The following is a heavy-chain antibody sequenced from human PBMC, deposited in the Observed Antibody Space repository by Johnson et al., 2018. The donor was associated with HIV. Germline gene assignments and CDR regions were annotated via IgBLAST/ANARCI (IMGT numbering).Heavy chain of an antibody. Sequence: EQLVESGGGVVQPGRSLRLSCAASGFTFSSYAMHWVRQAPGKGLEWVSYISSSTNTIYYADSVKGRFTISRDNAKNSLSLQMNSLKAEDTAVYYCARETRVWYNWNDGSRAFDIWGQGTMVTVSS. J-gene: IGHJ3*02. CDR3: ARETRVWYNWNDGSRAFDI. D-gene: IGHD1-1*01. CDR2: ISSSTNTI. V-gene: IGHV3-48*04. CDR1: GFTFSSYA.